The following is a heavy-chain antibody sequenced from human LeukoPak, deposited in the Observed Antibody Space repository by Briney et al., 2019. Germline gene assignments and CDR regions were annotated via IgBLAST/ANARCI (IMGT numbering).Heavy chain of an antibody. CDR3: GRTTIAAREADY. CDR2: ISNNGGST. Sequence: PGGSLRLSCAASGFTFSSYSMHWVRQAPGKGLEYVSAISNNGGSTYYAKSVKGRSTISRDNSKNTLYLQMGSLRAEDMAVYYCGRTTIAAREADYWGQGTLVTVSS. CDR1: GFTFSSYS. D-gene: IGHD6-6*01. V-gene: IGHV3-64*01. J-gene: IGHJ4*02.